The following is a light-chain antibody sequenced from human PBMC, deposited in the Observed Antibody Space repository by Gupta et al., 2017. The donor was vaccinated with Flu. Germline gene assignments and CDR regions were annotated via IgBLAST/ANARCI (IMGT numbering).Light chain of an antibody. CDR1: VLTEAY. J-gene: IGLJ2*01. CDR2: KDS. V-gene: IGLV3-25*03. CDR3: QTADDDYNLI. Sequence: PGQTAVITCSGDVLTEAYVYWYQQKPGQAPALVRFKDSKRPSGIPDRVSGSTSGTIVTMTISGVQAEDEADYDCQTADDDYNLIFGGGTKVTVV.